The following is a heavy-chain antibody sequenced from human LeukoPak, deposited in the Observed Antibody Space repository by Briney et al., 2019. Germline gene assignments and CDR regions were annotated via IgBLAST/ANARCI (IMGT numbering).Heavy chain of an antibody. Sequence: GTSLRLSCAASGFTFNEYGMHWVRQAPVTGLEWVAVTSWDGSESHYADSVRGRFTISRDNSKNTLYLQMNSLRVEDSAMYYCVRQAQEDYWGQGTPVTVSA. CDR2: TSWDGSES. CDR1: GFTFNEYG. J-gene: IGHJ4*02. D-gene: IGHD6-25*01. CDR3: VRQAQEDY. V-gene: IGHV3-30*03.